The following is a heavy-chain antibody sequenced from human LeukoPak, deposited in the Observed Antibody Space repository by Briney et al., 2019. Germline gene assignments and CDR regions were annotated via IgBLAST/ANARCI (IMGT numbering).Heavy chain of an antibody. D-gene: IGHD3-9*01. CDR1: GFTFDDYG. CDR2: INWNGGST. V-gene: IGHV3-20*04. CDR3: ARAGYDILTGTRAFDY. Sequence: GGSLRLSCAASGFTFDDYGMSWVRQAPGKGLGWVSGINWNGGSTGYADSVKGRFTISRDNAKNSLYLQMNSLRAEDTALYYCARAGYDILTGTRAFDYWGQGTLVTVSS. J-gene: IGHJ4*02.